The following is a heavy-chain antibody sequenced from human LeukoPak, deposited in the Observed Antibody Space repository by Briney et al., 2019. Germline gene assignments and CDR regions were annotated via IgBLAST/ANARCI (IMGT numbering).Heavy chain of an antibody. J-gene: IGHJ4*02. CDR1: GYTLTSYY. CDR3: ARVRTPYYYDSSALPYFDY. V-gene: IGHV1-46*01. Sequence: EASVKVSCKASGYTLTSYYMHWVRQAPGQGLEWMGIINPSGGSTSYAQKFQGRVTMTRDMSTSTVYMELSRLRSDDTAVYYCARVRTPYYYDSSALPYFDYWGQGTLVTVSS. D-gene: IGHD3-22*01. CDR2: INPSGGST.